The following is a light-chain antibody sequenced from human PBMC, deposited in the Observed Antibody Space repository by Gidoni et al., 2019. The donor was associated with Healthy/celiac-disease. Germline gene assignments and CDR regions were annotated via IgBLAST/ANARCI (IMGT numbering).Light chain of an antibody. Sequence: IVLTQSPGTLSLSPGERSTLSCRASQRVSSSYLAWYQQKPGQAPRLLIYGASSRATGIPDRFSGSGSGTEFTLTISRLEPEDVAVYYCQQYGSSPRTFGQGTKVEIK. CDR1: QRVSSSY. CDR2: GAS. V-gene: IGKV3-20*01. CDR3: QQYGSSPRT. J-gene: IGKJ1*01.